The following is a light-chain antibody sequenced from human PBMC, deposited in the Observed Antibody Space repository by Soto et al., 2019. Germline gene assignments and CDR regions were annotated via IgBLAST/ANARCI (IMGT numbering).Light chain of an antibody. CDR3: QTWGTGIEVI. V-gene: IGLV4-69*01. CDR1: SGYSTYA. J-gene: IGLJ2*01. CDR2: LNSDGSH. Sequence: QPVLTQSPSASASLGASVKLTCTLSSGYSTYAIAWHQQQPEKGPRYLMKLNSDGSHSKGDGIPDRFSGSSSGAERYLTISSLQSEDEGDYHCQTWGTGIEVIFGGGTKLTVL.